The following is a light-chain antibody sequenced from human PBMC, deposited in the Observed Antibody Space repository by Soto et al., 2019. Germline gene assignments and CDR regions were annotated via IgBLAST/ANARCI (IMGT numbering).Light chain of an antibody. CDR3: AAWDDSTSGHV. CDR1: SSNIGSNY. Sequence: QSVLTQPPSVSASPGQKVTISCSGSSSNIGSNYVYWYQQLPGTAPKLLIYSNNQRPSGGPARFSGSTCGTSASLAISGLRSEDEADYYCAAWDDSTSGHVFGTGTKVTVL. CDR2: SNN. J-gene: IGLJ1*01. V-gene: IGLV1-47*02.